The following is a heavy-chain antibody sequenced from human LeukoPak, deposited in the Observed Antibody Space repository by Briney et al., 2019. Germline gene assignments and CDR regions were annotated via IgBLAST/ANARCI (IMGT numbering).Heavy chain of an antibody. J-gene: IGHJ6*02. CDR1: GGTFSSYA. D-gene: IGHD4-17*01. CDR2: MNPNSGNT. Sequence: ASVKVSCKASGGTFSSYAINWVRQATGQGLEWMGWMNPNSGNTGYAQKFQGRVTMTRNTSISTAYMELSSLRSEDTAVYYCARDGAPLRTTRYGMDVWGQGTTVTVSS. CDR3: ARDGAPLRTTRYGMDV. V-gene: IGHV1-8*02.